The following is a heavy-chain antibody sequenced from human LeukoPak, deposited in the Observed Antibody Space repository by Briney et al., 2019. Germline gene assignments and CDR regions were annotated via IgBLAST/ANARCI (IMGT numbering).Heavy chain of an antibody. V-gene: IGHV5-51*01. D-gene: IGHD2-15*01. CDR1: GYSFTSYW. CDR2: IYPGDSDT. Sequence: GESLKISCKGSGYSFTSYWIGWVRQMPGKGLEWMGIIYPGDSDTRYSPSFQGQVTISADKSISTAYLQWSSLKASDTAMYYCVRGGDLVVVAANDAFDIWGQGTMVTVSS. CDR3: VRGGDLVVVAANDAFDI. J-gene: IGHJ3*02.